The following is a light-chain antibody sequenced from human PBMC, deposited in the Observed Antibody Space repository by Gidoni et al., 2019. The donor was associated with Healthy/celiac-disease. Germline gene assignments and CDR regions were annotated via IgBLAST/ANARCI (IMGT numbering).Light chain of an antibody. CDR2: AAS. CDR1: QSISSY. J-gene: IGKJ2*01. CDR3: QQSYSTPYT. V-gene: IGKV1-39*01. Sequence: IQMTQSPSSLSASVGDRATITCRASQSISSYLNWYRQKPGKAPKLLIYAASSLQSGVPSRFSGSGSGTDFTLTISSLQPEDFATFYCQQSYSTPYTFGQGTKLEIK.